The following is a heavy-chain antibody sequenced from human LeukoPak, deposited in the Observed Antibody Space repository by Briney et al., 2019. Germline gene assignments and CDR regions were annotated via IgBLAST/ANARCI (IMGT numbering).Heavy chain of an antibody. J-gene: IGHJ4*02. D-gene: IGHD3-22*01. V-gene: IGHV3-23*01. Sequence: GGSLRLSCAASGFTFSSYAMSWVRQAPGKGLEWVSAISGSGGSTYYADSVKGRFTISRDNSKDTLYLQMNSLRAEDTAVYYCAKGYDSSGYSPESYWGQGTLVTVSS. CDR2: ISGSGGST. CDR3: AKGYDSSGYSPESY. CDR1: GFTFSSYA.